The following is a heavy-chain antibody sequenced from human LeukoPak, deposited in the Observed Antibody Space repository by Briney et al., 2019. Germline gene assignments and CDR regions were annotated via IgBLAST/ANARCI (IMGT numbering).Heavy chain of an antibody. CDR2: IYSGGST. J-gene: IGHJ4*02. V-gene: IGHV3-66*01. CDR1: GFTFSSYS. Sequence: AGGSLRLSCAASGFTFSSYSMNWVRQAPGKGLEWVSVIYSGGSTYYADSVKGRFTISRDNSKNTLYLQMNSLRAEDTAVYYCARANSFDYWGQGTLVTVSS. D-gene: IGHD2/OR15-2a*01. CDR3: ARANSFDY.